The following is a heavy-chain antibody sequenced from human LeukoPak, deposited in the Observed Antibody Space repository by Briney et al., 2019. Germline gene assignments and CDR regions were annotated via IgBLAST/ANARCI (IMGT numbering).Heavy chain of an antibody. D-gene: IGHD6-6*01. J-gene: IGHJ4*02. CDR2: IYYSGST. CDR3: ARDSGQLGVFDY. CDR1: GGSISSYY. V-gene: IGHV4-59*01. Sequence: PSETLSLTCTVSGGSISSYYWSWIRQPPGKGLEWIGYIYYSGSTNYNPSLKSRVTISVDTSKNQFSLKLSSVTAADTAVYYCARDSGQLGVFDYWGQGTLVTVSS.